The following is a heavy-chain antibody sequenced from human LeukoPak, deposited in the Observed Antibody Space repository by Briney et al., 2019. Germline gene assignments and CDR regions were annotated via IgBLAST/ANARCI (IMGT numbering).Heavy chain of an antibody. J-gene: IGHJ4*02. CDR2: ISYDGSNK. D-gene: IGHD5-12*01. Sequence: PGGSLRLSCAASGFTFSSYEMNWVRQAPGKGLEWVAVISYDGSNKYYADSVKGRFTISRDNSKNTLYLQMNSLSAEDTAVYYCARDRGYSDYDEYFDYWGQGTLVTVSS. CDR3: ARDRGYSDYDEYFDY. CDR1: GFTFSSYE. V-gene: IGHV3-30*04.